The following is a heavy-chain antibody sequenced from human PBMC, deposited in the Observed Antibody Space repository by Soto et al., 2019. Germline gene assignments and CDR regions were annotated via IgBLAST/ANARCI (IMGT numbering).Heavy chain of an antibody. V-gene: IGHV3-23*01. Sequence: EVQLLESGGGLVQPGGSLRLSCAASGFTFSTYGMNWVRQAPGKGLVWVSTISSTDTSGRTYYADSVQGRSTSSRDNSKNALYLHMHSLTAEDTAVSYSAKANRHCTSNNCLYFDYWGQGTLVTVSS. CDR1: GFTFSTYG. J-gene: IGHJ4*02. CDR3: AKANRHCTSNNCLYFDY. D-gene: IGHD1-20*01. CDR2: ISSTDTSGRT.